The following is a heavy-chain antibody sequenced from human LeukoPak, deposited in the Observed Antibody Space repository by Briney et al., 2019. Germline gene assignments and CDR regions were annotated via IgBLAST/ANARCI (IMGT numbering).Heavy chain of an antibody. Sequence: PGGSLRLSCAASGFTFSNYWMSWVRQAPGKGLEWVANIKYDGTENYYVDSVKGRFTISRDNAKNSLYLQMNSLRAEDTAVYYCARPTIAAAADYWGQGTLVTVSS. V-gene: IGHV3-7*05. CDR2: IKYDGTEN. D-gene: IGHD6-13*01. CDR1: GFTFSNYW. CDR3: ARPTIAAAADY. J-gene: IGHJ4*02.